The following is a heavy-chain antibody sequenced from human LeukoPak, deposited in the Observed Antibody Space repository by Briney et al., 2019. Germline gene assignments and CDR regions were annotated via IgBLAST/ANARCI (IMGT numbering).Heavy chain of an antibody. CDR1: GYTFTSYA. CDR3: ARSEPYGDYGAY. D-gene: IGHD4-17*01. J-gene: IGHJ4*02. V-gene: IGHV1-3*01. Sequence: ASVKVSCKASGYTFTSYAMHWVRQAPGQRLEWMGWINAGNGNTKYSQKFQGRVTITRDTSASTAYMELSSLRSEDTAVYYCARSEPYGDYGAYWGQGTLVTVPS. CDR2: INAGNGNT.